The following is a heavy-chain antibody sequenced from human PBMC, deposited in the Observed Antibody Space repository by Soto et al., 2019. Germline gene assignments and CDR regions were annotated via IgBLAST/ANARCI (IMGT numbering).Heavy chain of an antibody. J-gene: IGHJ6*02. CDR3: VRGQDYGDYYYYGMDV. Sequence: QVQLVESGGGVVQPGRSLRLSCAASGFTFSSYGMHWVRQAPGKGLEWVAVIWYDGSNKYYADSVKGRFTISRDNSKNTLYLQMNSLRAEDTAVYYCVRGQDYGDYYYYGMDVWGQGTTVTVSS. CDR1: GFTFSSYG. V-gene: IGHV3-33*01. CDR2: IWYDGSNK. D-gene: IGHD3-16*01.